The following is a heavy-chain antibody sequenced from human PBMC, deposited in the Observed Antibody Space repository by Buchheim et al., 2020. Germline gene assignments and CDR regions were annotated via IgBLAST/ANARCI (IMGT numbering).Heavy chain of an antibody. D-gene: IGHD2-8*01. CDR3: ARDPWSDWYFDL. CDR2: ISNSSRTI. Sequence: QVQLVESGGGLVKPGGSLRLSCEASGFTFSGYYMGWIRQAPGKGLEWLSNISNSSRTINYEDSEKGRFTISRDNAKNSLFLQMNSLRAEDTAVYYCARDPWSDWYFDLWGRGTL. J-gene: IGHJ2*01. V-gene: IGHV3-11*01. CDR1: GFTFSGYY.